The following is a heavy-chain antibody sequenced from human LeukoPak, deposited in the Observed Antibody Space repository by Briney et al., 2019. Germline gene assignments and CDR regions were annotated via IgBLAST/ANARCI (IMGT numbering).Heavy chain of an antibody. CDR3: ARDAVAGFIDY. CDR2: IYHSGST. V-gene: IGHV4-38-2*02. J-gene: IGHJ4*02. D-gene: IGHD6-19*01. CDR1: GYSISSGYY. Sequence: SETLSLTCTVSGYSISSGYYWGWIRQPPGKGLEWIGSIYHSGSTYYNPSLKSRVTISVDTSKNQFSLKLGSVTAADTAVYYCARDAVAGFIDYWGQGTLVSVSS.